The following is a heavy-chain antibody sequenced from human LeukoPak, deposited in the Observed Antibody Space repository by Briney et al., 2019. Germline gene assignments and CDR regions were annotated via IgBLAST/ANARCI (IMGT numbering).Heavy chain of an antibody. D-gene: IGHD3-3*01. Sequence: SETLSLTCAVYGGSFSGYYWSWIRQPPGKGLEWIGEINHSGSTNYNPSLKSRVTISVDTSKNQFSLKLSSVTAADTAVYYCARTIFGVVYYFDCWGQGTLVTVSS. J-gene: IGHJ4*02. CDR1: GGSFSGYY. V-gene: IGHV4-34*01. CDR3: ARTIFGVVYYFDC. CDR2: INHSGST.